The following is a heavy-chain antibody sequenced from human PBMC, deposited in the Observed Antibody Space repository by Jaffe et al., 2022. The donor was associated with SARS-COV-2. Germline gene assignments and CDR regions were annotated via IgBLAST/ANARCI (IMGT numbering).Heavy chain of an antibody. J-gene: IGHJ4*02. CDR2: ISGSGGST. CDR3: AKEYGGYPYDC. CDR1: GFTFSNYA. D-gene: IGHD3-22*01. Sequence: EVQLLESGGGLVQPGGCLRLSCAASGFTFSNYAMGWVRQAPGKGLEWVSTISGSGGSTYNADSVKGRFTISRDNSKNTLYLQMNSLRAEDTAVYYCAKEYGGYPYDCWGQGTLVTVSS. V-gene: IGHV3-23*01.